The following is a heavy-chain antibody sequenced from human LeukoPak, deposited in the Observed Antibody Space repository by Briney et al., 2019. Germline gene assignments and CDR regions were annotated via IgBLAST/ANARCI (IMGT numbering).Heavy chain of an antibody. CDR2: IYTSGST. CDR3: ARAGAGTTQRPFDY. J-gene: IGHJ4*02. V-gene: IGHV4-61*02. Sequence: PSETLSLTCTVSGGSISSGSYYWSWIRQPAGKGLEWIGRIYTSGSTNYNPSLKSRVTISVDTSKNQFSLKLSSVTAADTAVYYCARAGAGTTQRPFDYWGQGTLVTVSS. D-gene: IGHD1-1*01. CDR1: GGSISSGSYY.